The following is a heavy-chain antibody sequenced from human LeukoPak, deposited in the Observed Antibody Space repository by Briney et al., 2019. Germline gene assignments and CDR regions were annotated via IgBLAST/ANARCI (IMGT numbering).Heavy chain of an antibody. CDR3: ARASTTVPNLLDH. J-gene: IGHJ4*02. V-gene: IGHV3-74*01. CDR1: GFTFSTYW. Sequence: SGGSLRLSCAASGFTFSTYWMHWVRQAPGKGLVWVARIKGDGSSTIYADSVKGRFTISRDNSKNTLYLQTSSLRAEDTAVYYCARASTTVPNLLDHWGQGTLVTVSS. CDR2: IKGDGSST. D-gene: IGHD4-17*01.